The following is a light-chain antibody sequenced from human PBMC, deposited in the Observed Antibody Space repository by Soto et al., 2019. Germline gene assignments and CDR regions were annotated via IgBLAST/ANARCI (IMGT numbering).Light chain of an antibody. Sequence: DIQMTQSPSTLSGSVGDRVTIPCRASQTISSWLAWYQQKPGKAPKLLIYKASTLKIGVPSRFSGSGSGTEFTLTISSLQSDDFAAYYCQHYNSYSEAFGQGTKVELK. J-gene: IGKJ1*01. CDR1: QTISSW. CDR2: KAS. CDR3: QHYNSYSEA. V-gene: IGKV1-5*03.